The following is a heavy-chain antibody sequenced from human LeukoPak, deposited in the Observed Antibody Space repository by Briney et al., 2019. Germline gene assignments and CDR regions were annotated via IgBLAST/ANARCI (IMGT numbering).Heavy chain of an antibody. CDR2: ISYDGSNK. D-gene: IGHD3-3*01. Sequence: GGSLRLSCAASGFTFSSYAMHWVRQAPGKGLEWVAVISYDGSNKYYADSVKGRFTISRDNSKNTLYLQMNSLRAEDTAVYYCASDLSPYYDFWSGYWYWGQGTLVTVSS. V-gene: IGHV3-30*04. CDR1: GFTFSSYA. J-gene: IGHJ4*02. CDR3: ASDLSPYYDFWSGYWY.